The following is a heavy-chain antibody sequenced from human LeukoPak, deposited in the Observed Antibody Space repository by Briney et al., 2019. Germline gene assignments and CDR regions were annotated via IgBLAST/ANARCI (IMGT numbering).Heavy chain of an antibody. D-gene: IGHD2-15*01. Sequence: GGSLRLSCTASGLIFSDHAMHWVRQAPGKGLDWVAVTSFDGRDQFYADSVKGRFTISRDNSKNTLYLQLSSPRVEDTAMYYCATQPCSGGRCFLLHWGQGTLVTVSS. CDR3: ATQPCSGGRCFLLH. CDR2: TSFDGRDQ. J-gene: IGHJ4*02. CDR1: GLIFSDHA. V-gene: IGHV3-30*03.